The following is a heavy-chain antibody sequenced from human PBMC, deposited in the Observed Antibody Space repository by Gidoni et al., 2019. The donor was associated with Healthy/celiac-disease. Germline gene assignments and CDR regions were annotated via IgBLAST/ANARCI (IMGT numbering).Heavy chain of an antibody. V-gene: IGHV5-10-1*03. CDR1: GYSFTSYW. Sequence: EVQLVQSGAEVKKPGESLRISCKGSGYSFTSYWISWVRQMPGKGLGWMGRIDPSDSYTNYSPSFQGHVTISADKSISTAYLQWSSLKASDTAMYYCARNFGVVIGDYYYGMDVWGQGTTVTVSS. J-gene: IGHJ6*02. CDR2: IDPSDSYT. D-gene: IGHD3-3*01. CDR3: ARNFGVVIGDYYYGMDV.